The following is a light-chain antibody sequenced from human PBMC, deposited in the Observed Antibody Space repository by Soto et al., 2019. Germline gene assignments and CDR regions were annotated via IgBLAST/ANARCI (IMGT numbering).Light chain of an antibody. J-gene: IGKJ1*01. CDR2: DAS. Sequence: VLTQSPATLSLSPGERATLSCRASQLVSSYLAWYQHKPGQAPRLLIYDASDRAPGVPARFSGSGSGTDFTLTISSLEPEDFAVYYCQQYGSSGTFGQGTKVDIK. V-gene: IGKV3-11*01. CDR3: QQYGSSGT. CDR1: QLVSSY.